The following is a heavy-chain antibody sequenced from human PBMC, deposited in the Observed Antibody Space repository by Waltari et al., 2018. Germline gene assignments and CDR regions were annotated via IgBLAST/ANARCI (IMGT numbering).Heavy chain of an antibody. CDR3: ARQDNWNSGTYYFDY. CDR1: GYSFTRYW. D-gene: IGHD1-7*01. Sequence: EVQLVQSGAEVKKPGESLKISCKGSGYSFTRYWIGWVRQMPGKGLEWMGIIYPGDSDTRYSPSFQGQVTISADKSISTAYLQWSSLKASDTAMYYCARQDNWNSGTYYFDYWGQGTLVTVSS. J-gene: IGHJ4*02. V-gene: IGHV5-51*01. CDR2: IYPGDSDT.